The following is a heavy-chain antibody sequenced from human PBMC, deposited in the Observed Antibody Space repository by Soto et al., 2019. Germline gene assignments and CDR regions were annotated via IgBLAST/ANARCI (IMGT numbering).Heavy chain of an antibody. CDR1: GFTVSNYA. J-gene: IGHJ4*02. Sequence: GGSLRLSCSISGFTVSNYAMSWVRQAPGKGLVWVSGMSGCGGSSYYADSVKGRFTISSDNSTNTLNLQMDSLRAEHTAVYYCARKSTDSSGYSDYWGQGTVVTVSS. V-gene: IGHV3-23*01. D-gene: IGHD2-2*01. CDR2: MSGCGGSS. CDR3: ARKSTDSSGYSDY.